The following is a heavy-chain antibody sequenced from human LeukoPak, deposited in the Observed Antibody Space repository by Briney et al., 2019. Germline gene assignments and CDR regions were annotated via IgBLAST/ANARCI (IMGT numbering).Heavy chain of an antibody. CDR2: IIPIFGTA. CDR1: GGTFSNYA. J-gene: IGHJ6*03. Sequence: ASVKVSCKPSGGTFSNYAISWVRQAPGQGLEWMGGIIPIFGTANYAQKFQGRVTITADESTSTAYMELSSLRSEDTAVYYCATSSTLDYYYYYYMDVWGKGTTVTVSS. D-gene: IGHD2-2*01. CDR3: ATSSTLDYYYYYYMDV. V-gene: IGHV1-69*01.